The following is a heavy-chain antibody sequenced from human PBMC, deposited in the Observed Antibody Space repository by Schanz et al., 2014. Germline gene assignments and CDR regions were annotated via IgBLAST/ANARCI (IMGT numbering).Heavy chain of an antibody. CDR2: ISAYTNNT. D-gene: IGHD2-8*02. Sequence: QGQLVQSGPEVKEPGASVKVSCEASRYTFNTYGLNWVRQAPGQGLEWMGWISAYTNNTNYAQKVQGRVTMTTDTSTGTAYMELRSLRSDDTAMYYCATMWGYCTATACQILEVLDVWGQGTMDTVSS. J-gene: IGHJ3*01. CDR1: RYTFNTYG. CDR3: ATMWGYCTATACQILEVLDV. V-gene: IGHV1-18*01.